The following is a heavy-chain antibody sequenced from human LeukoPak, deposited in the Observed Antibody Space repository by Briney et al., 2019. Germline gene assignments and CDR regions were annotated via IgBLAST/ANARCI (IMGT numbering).Heavy chain of an antibody. V-gene: IGHV1-18*01. D-gene: IGHD1-26*01. CDR2: ISAYNGNT. Sequence: GASVKVSCKASGYTFTSYGISWVRQAPGQGLEWMGWISAYNGNTNYAQKLQGRVTMTTDTSTSTAYMELRSLRSDDTAVYYCARDHSGSYYDWFDPWGQGTLVTVSS. CDR3: ARDHSGSYYDWFDP. J-gene: IGHJ5*02. CDR1: GYTFTSYG.